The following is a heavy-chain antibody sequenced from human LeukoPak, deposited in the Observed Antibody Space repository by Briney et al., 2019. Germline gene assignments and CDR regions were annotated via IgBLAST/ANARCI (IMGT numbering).Heavy chain of an antibody. Sequence: SETLSLTCTVSGGSISSYYWSWIRQPPGKGLEWIGYIYYSGSTNYNPSLKSRVTISVDTSKNQFSLKLSSVTAADTAVDYCARGDDYYDSSGPDAFDIWGQGTMVTVSS. V-gene: IGHV4-59*01. J-gene: IGHJ3*02. CDR1: GGSISSYY. CDR3: ARGDDYYDSSGPDAFDI. CDR2: IYYSGST. D-gene: IGHD3-22*01.